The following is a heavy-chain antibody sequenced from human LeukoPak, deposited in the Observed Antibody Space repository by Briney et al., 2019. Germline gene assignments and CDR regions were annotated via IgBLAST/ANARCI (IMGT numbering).Heavy chain of an antibody. CDR2: ISSSSSAI. D-gene: IGHD7-27*01. V-gene: IGHV3-48*01. Sequence: GSLRLSCAASGFSFSSYSMNWVRQAPGKGLEWVSYISSSSSAIYYTDSVKGRFTISRDNAKNSAYLQMNSLRAEDTAVYYCGTGDPRFDYWGQGILVTVSS. CDR1: GFSFSSYS. CDR3: GTGDPRFDY. J-gene: IGHJ4*02.